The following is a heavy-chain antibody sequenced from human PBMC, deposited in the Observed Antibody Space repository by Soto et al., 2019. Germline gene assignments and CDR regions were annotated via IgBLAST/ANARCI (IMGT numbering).Heavy chain of an antibody. D-gene: IGHD3-22*01. Sequence: QVQLVQSGAEVKKPGSSVKVSCKASGGTFSSYAISWVRQAPGQGLEWMGGIIPIFGTANYAQKFQGRVTITADESTSTAYMELSSLRSDDTAVYYCASWYYDSSGYLSAFDIWGQGTMVTVSS. CDR3: ASWYYDSSGYLSAFDI. CDR2: IIPIFGTA. V-gene: IGHV1-69*01. CDR1: GGTFSSYA. J-gene: IGHJ3*02.